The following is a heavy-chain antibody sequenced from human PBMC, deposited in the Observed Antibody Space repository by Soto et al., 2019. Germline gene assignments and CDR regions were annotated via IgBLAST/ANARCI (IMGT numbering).Heavy chain of an antibody. CDR1: GFTFSIYG. CDR3: ARLGGNGAFDI. V-gene: IGHV3-13*01. J-gene: IGHJ3*02. Sequence: GGSLRLSCAASGFTFSIYGMHWVRQATGKGLEWVSAIGTAGDTYYPGSVKGRFTISRENAKNSLYLQMNSLRAGDTAVYYCARLGGNGAFDIWGQGTMVTVSS. CDR2: IGTAGDT.